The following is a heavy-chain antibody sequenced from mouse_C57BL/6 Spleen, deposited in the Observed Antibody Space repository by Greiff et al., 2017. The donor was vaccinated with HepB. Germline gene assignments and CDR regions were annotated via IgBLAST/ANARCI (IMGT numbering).Heavy chain of an antibody. D-gene: IGHD2-3*01. CDR3: TRPGDGYSAWFAY. CDR1: GYTFTSYW. Sequence: VQLQQSGTVLARPGASVKMSCKTSGYTFTSYWMHWVKQRPGQGLEWIGAIYPGNSDTSYNQKFKGKAKLTAVTSASTAYMELSSLTNEDSAVYYCTRPGDGYSAWFAYWGQGTLVTVSA. J-gene: IGHJ3*01. V-gene: IGHV1-5*01. CDR2: IYPGNSDT.